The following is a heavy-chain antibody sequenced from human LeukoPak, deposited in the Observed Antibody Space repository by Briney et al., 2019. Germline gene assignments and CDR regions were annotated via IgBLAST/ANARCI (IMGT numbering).Heavy chain of an antibody. V-gene: IGHV4-39*01. Sequence: PSETLSLTCTVSGGSISSSSYYWGWIRQPPGKGLEWIGSIYYSGSTYYNPSLKSRVTISVDTSKNQFSLKLGSVTAADTAVYYCARSIAVAGTYVLGYFDYWGQGTLVTVSS. CDR2: IYYSGST. CDR1: GGSISSSSYY. CDR3: ARSIAVAGTYVLGYFDY. D-gene: IGHD6-19*01. J-gene: IGHJ4*02.